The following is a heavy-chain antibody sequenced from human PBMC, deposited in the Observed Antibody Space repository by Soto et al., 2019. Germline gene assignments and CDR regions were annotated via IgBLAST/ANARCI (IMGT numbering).Heavy chain of an antibody. D-gene: IGHD3-3*01. J-gene: IGHJ6*02. CDR1: GFTFSDSA. Sequence: HPGGSLRLSCAASGFTFSDSAMHWVRQASGKGLEWVGRIRSKVNNYATAYAASVKGRFTISRDDSKNTAYLQMNSLKTEDTAVYFCTRDDFWSGYGMDVWGQGTTVTVSS. V-gene: IGHV3-73*01. CDR3: TRDDFWSGYGMDV. CDR2: IRSKVNNYAT.